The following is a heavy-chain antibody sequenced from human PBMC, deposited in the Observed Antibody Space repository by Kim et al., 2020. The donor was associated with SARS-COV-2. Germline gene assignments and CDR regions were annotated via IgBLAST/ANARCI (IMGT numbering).Heavy chain of an antibody. CDR1: GFTFSSYG. CDR2: IWYDGSNK. Sequence: GGSLRLSCAASGFTFSSYGMHWVRQAPGKGLEWVAVIWYDGSNKYYADSVKGRFTISRDNSKNTLYLQMNSLRAEDTAVYYCAKDEGFSSSPYNWFDPWGQGTLVTVSS. J-gene: IGHJ5*02. V-gene: IGHV3-33*06. CDR3: AKDEGFSSSPYNWFDP. D-gene: IGHD6-13*01.